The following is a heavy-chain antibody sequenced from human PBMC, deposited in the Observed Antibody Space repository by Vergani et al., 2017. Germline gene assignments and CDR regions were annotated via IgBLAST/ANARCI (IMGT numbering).Heavy chain of an antibody. CDR2: ISHDGVKT. CDR1: GLYFSGFS. D-gene: IGHD3-16*01. Sequence: QFRLVQSGGGVVQPGRSLTLPCVDSGLYFSGFSMEWVRQAPGKGLEWVAVISHDGVKTFYAESVKGRISISRDNSKNTLYLQLNSLTVDDTAIYYCARIGRGWSYVNSLDSWGQGVLVTVSS. CDR3: ARIGRGWSYVNSLDS. J-gene: IGHJ4*02. V-gene: IGHV3-30-3*01.